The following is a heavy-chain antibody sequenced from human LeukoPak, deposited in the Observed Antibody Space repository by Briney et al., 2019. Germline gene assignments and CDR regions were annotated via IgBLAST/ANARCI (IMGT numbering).Heavy chain of an antibody. V-gene: IGHV4-34*01. CDR2: INHSGST. CDR1: GGSFSGYY. J-gene: IGHJ4*02. Sequence: SETLCLTCAVYGGSFSGYYWSWIRQPPGKGLEWIGEINHSGSTNYNPSLKSRVTISVDTSKNQLSLKLSTVTAADTAGYCCARRSYYYDSSGFDFAYCGQETLVTVSS. D-gene: IGHD3-22*01. CDR3: ARRSYYYDSSGFDFAY.